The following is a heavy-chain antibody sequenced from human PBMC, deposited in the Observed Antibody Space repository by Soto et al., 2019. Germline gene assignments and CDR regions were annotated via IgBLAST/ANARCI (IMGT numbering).Heavy chain of an antibody. CDR1: GGSISSYY. D-gene: IGHD3-22*01. V-gene: IGHV4-59*01. Sequence: SDTLSLTCIVSGGSISSYYWSWIRQPPGKGLEWIGYIYYTGRTNHNPSLKSRVTISVDTSKNQFSLNLSSVTAADTAVYYCARYYHDSSGYSNWFDPWGQGTLVTVSS. J-gene: IGHJ5*02. CDR3: ARYYHDSSGYSNWFDP. CDR2: IYYTGRT.